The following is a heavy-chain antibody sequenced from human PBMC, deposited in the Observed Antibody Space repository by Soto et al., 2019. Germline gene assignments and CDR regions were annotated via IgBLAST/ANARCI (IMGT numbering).Heavy chain of an antibody. D-gene: IGHD5-18*01. J-gene: IGHJ6*02. CDR1: GFTFNTYA. Sequence: GGSLRLSCAASGFTFNTYAMTWVRQAPGKGLEWVSIISSSGDGTYYVDSVKGRFTISRDNSRNTLNLQMNNLRAEDTAVYYCARHGPYTAMPSRGMDVWGQGTTVTVSS. CDR2: ISSSGDGT. V-gene: IGHV3-23*01. CDR3: ARHGPYTAMPSRGMDV.